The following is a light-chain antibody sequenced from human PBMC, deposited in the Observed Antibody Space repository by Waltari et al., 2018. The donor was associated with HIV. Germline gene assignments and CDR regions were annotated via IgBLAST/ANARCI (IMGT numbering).Light chain of an antibody. J-gene: IGKJ1*01. V-gene: IGKV1-5*03. Sequence: DIQLTQVPSTLSASVGDRVTITCRASQSITTSLAWYQQKPGKAPKFLIYKASSLNSGVPSRFGGRGSGTDFTLTINSLQSDDFATYYCQQYHDYSTFGQGTKVEI. CDR2: KAS. CDR3: QQYHDYST. CDR1: QSITTS.